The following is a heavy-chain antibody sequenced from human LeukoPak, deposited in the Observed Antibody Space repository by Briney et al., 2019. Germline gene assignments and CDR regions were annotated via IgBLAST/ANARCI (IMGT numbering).Heavy chain of an antibody. Sequence: SETLSLTCAVYGGSFSGYYWSWIRQSPGKGLEWIGEINHSGSTNYNPSLKSRVTISVDTSKNQFSLKLSSVTAADTAVYYCARVSYSSVWTGSLDFWGQGTLVTVSS. V-gene: IGHV4-34*01. CDR1: GGSFSGYY. J-gene: IGHJ4*02. CDR3: ARVSYSSVWTGSLDF. CDR2: INHSGST. D-gene: IGHD6-19*01.